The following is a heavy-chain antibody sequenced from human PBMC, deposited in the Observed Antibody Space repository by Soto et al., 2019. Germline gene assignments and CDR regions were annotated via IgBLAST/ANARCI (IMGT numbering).Heavy chain of an antibody. CDR2: IYHTGRT. CDR1: NASISSSNW. V-gene: IGHV4-4*02. Sequence: QVQLQESGPSLVKPSGTLSLTCVITNASISSSNWWSWVRQAPGKGLEWIGEIYHTGRTNYAPSLKSRVTISIDKSNNRFSRRLTSLTAADTAVYYCVRDEAHYDILTGSILGRAFDIWGQGTMVTVSS. J-gene: IGHJ3*02. CDR3: VRDEAHYDILTGSILGRAFDI. D-gene: IGHD3-9*01.